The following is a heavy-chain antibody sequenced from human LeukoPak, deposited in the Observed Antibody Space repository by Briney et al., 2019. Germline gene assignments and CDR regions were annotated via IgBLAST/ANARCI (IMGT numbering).Heavy chain of an antibody. Sequence: PGGSLRLSCAASGFTFSSYAMSWVRQAPGKGLEWVSAISGSGASTNYADSVKGRFTISRDNSKNTLYVQMSSLRAEDTAVYYCARPLGYCSSISCSILGYWGQGTLVTVSS. CDR2: ISGSGAST. V-gene: IGHV3-23*01. J-gene: IGHJ4*02. CDR1: GFTFSSYA. CDR3: ARPLGYCSSISCSILGY. D-gene: IGHD2-2*01.